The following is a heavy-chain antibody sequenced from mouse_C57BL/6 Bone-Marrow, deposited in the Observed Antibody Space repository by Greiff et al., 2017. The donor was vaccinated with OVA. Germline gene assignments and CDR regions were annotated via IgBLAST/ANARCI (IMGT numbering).Heavy chain of an antibody. CDR3: ARRGSGYWAWFAY. Sequence: QVQLPQPGAELVKPGASVKMSCKASGYPFTSYWITWVKQRPGQGLEWIGDLYPGSGSTNYNEKFNGKATLTVDTSSSTAYMQLSSLTSEDSAVYYCARRGSGYWAWFAYWGQGTLVTVSA. J-gene: IGHJ3*01. CDR1: GYPFTSYW. V-gene: IGHV1-55*01. D-gene: IGHD3-2*02. CDR2: LYPGSGST.